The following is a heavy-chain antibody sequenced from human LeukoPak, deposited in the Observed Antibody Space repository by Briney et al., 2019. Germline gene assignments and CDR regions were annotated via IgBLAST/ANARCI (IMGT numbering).Heavy chain of an antibody. D-gene: IGHD3-3*01. CDR2: IYYSGST. Sequence: SETLSLTCTVSGGSISSYYWSWIRQPPGKGLEWIGYIYYSGSTNYNPSLKSRVTISVDTFKNQFSLKLSSVTAADTAVYYCARDRAYYDFWSGYYGYYYYMDVWGKGTTVTVSS. J-gene: IGHJ6*03. V-gene: IGHV4-59*01. CDR3: ARDRAYYDFWSGYYGYYYYMDV. CDR1: GGSISSYY.